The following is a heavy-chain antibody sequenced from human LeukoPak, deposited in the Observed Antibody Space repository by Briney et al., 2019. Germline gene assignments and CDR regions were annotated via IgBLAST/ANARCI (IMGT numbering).Heavy chain of an antibody. Sequence: GESLKISCKGSGYSFTSYWISWVRQMPGKGLEWMGRIDPSDSYTNYSPSFQGHVTISADKSISTAYLQWSSLKASDTAMYYCARHFMQLGNIVPDRYWGQGTLVTVSS. CDR2: IDPSDSYT. J-gene: IGHJ4*02. CDR1: GYSFTSYW. D-gene: IGHD6-13*01. CDR3: ARHFMQLGNIVPDRY. V-gene: IGHV5-10-1*01.